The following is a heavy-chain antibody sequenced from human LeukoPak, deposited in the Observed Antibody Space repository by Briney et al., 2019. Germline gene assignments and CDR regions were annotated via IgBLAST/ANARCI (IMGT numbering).Heavy chain of an antibody. D-gene: IGHD2/OR15-2a*01. CDR1: GFTFSNAW. CDR3: TTGYYASGALTPIDY. CDR2: IKSKADGGTT. V-gene: IGHV3-15*01. J-gene: IGHJ4*02. Sequence: GGSLRLSCTASGFTFSNAWMSWARQAPAQGLEWVGRIKSKADGGTTDYAAPVKGRFTISRDDSKNTLYLQMNSLKTDDAAVYYCTTGYYASGALTPIDYWGQGTLVTVSS.